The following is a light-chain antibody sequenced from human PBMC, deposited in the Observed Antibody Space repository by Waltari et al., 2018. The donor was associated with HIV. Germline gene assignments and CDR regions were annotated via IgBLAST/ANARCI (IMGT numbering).Light chain of an antibody. CDR1: RSNIGARFD. J-gene: IGLJ3*02. CDR2: GNS. Sequence: QSVLTQPPSVSGAPGQRVTISCSGRRSNIGARFDGHWYQQIPGTAPKLLIYGNSNRPSGVPDRFSGSKSGTSASLAITGLQAEDEADYYCQSYDSSLSGSVFGGGTKLTVL. V-gene: IGLV1-40*01. CDR3: QSYDSSLSGSV.